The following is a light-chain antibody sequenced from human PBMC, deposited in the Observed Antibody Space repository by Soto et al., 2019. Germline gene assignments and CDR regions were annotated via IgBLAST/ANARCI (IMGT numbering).Light chain of an antibody. V-gene: IGKV3-11*01. Sequence: EIVLTQSPATLSLSPGERVTLSCRASQSVSNYLAWYQQKPGQAPRLLVSAASNRATGIPARFSGSGSGTDFTLTISRLEPEDYGVVYCQQRFDWPKITFGQGTRLEIK. CDR2: AAS. J-gene: IGKJ5*01. CDR3: QQRFDWPKIT. CDR1: QSVSNY.